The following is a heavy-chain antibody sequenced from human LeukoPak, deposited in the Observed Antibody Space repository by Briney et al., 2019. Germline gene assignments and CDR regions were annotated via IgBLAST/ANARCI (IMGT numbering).Heavy chain of an antibody. Sequence: GGSLRLSCAASGFTFSSYNMNWVRQAPGKGLEWVSSISSSSDYIYYADSLKGRFTISRDNAKNSLFLQMSSLRAEDTAVYYCVRESRYCSGGTCCSGLNFDYWGQGTLVTVSS. CDR3: VRESRYCSGGTCCSGLNFDY. V-gene: IGHV3-21*01. J-gene: IGHJ4*02. CDR1: GFTFSSYN. CDR2: ISSSSDYI. D-gene: IGHD2-15*01.